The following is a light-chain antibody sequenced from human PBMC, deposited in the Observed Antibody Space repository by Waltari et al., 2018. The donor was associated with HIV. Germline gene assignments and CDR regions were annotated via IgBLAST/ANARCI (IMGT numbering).Light chain of an antibody. CDR1: QSVLYSSNSKNY. Sequence: DIVMTQSPDSLAVSLGERATINCKSSQSVLYSSNSKNYLAWYQQKPGQPPKLLIYWASTRESGVPDRCSGSGSGTDFTLTISSLQAEDVAVYYCQQYYSTPRTFGGGTKVEIK. J-gene: IGKJ4*01. V-gene: IGKV4-1*01. CDR2: WAS. CDR3: QQYYSTPRT.